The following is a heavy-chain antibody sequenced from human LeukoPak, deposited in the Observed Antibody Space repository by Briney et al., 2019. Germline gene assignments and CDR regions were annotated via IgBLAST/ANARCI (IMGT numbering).Heavy chain of an antibody. D-gene: IGHD1-26*01. CDR3: AKDLYRPRRWDFDY. Sequence: GGSLRLSCAASGFTFSSYAMSWVRQAPGKGLEWVSAISGSGGSTYYADSVKGRFTISRDNSKNTLYLQMNSLRAEDAAVYYCAKDLYRPRRWDFDYWGQGTLVTVSS. V-gene: IGHV3-23*01. CDR1: GFTFSSYA. J-gene: IGHJ4*02. CDR2: ISGSGGST.